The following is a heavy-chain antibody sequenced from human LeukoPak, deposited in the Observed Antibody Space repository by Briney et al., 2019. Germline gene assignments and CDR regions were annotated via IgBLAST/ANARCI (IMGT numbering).Heavy chain of an antibody. CDR3: ARFRYCFNGVCSYYFDY. Sequence: PGGSLRLSCAASGFTFSDYYMNWIRQAPGKGLEWVSYISSSGGATYYADSVKGRFTISRDNAKNSLYLQMNSLRAEDTAVYYCARFRYCFNGVCSYYFDYWGQGTLVTVSS. D-gene: IGHD2-8*01. CDR2: ISSSGGAT. J-gene: IGHJ4*02. CDR1: GFTFSDYY. V-gene: IGHV3-11*04.